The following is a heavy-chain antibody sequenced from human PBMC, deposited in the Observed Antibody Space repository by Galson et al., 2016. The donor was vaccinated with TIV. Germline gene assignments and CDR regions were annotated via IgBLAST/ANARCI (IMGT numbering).Heavy chain of an antibody. CDR3: ARGGLLEEAFES. V-gene: IGHV4-59*02. CDR2: INYSGST. CDR1: GDSVSSHY. D-gene: IGHD3-3*02. J-gene: IGHJ3*01. Sequence: ETLSLTCTVSGDSVSSHYWSWIRQPPGKGLEWIGYINYSGSTKYNPSLKSRVNILKDTPNNQFSRKLRSVTAADTAVYFCARGGLLEEAFESWGQETMVTVSS.